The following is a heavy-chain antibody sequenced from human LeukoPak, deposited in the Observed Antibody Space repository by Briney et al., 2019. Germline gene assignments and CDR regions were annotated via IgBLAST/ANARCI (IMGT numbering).Heavy chain of an antibody. D-gene: IGHD4-23*01. J-gene: IGHJ4*02. V-gene: IGHV3-30-3*01. CDR3: ARDRAAVVTPPLYVY. CDR1: GFTFSSYA. CDR2: ISYDGSNK. Sequence: GGSLRLSCAASGFTFSSYAMHWVRQAPGKGLEWVAVISYDGSNKYYADSVKGRFTISRDNSKNTLYLQMNSLRAEDTAVYYCARDRAAVVTPPLYVYWGQGTLDTVSS.